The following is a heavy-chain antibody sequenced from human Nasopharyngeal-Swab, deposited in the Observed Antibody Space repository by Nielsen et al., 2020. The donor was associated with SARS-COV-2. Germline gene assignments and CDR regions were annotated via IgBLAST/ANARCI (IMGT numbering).Heavy chain of an antibody. Sequence: SETLSLTCTVSGGSISGGGYYWSWIRKHPGKGLECIGYIYYSGSTYYNPSLKSRVTTSVDTSKKQFSLKLSSVTAADTAVYYCARDLYGPDQYNWFDPWGQGTLVTVSS. D-gene: IGHD1-14*01. CDR3: ARDLYGPDQYNWFDP. J-gene: IGHJ5*02. CDR2: IYYSGST. V-gene: IGHV4-31*03. CDR1: GGSISGGGYY.